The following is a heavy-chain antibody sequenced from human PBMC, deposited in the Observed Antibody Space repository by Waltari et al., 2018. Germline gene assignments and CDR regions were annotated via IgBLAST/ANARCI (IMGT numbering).Heavy chain of an antibody. CDR1: GFTFSSYA. V-gene: IGHV3-23*03. CDR3: AKVGLVGATEYFQH. J-gene: IGHJ1*01. CDR2: IYSGGST. Sequence: EVQLLESGGGLVQPGGSLRLSCAASGFTFSSYAMSWVRQAPGKGLEWVSVIYSGGSTYDADSVKGRVTISRDNSKNTLYLQMNSLRAEDTAVYYCAKVGLVGATEYFQHWGQGTLVTVSS. D-gene: IGHD1-26*01.